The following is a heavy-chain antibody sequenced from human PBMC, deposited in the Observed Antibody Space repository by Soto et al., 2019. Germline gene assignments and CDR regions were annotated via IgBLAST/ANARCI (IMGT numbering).Heavy chain of an antibody. CDR2: INPNGGRT. V-gene: IGHV1-46*01. Sequence: QVQLVQSGAEVKNPGASVKVSCKASGYTFTSFYIHWVRQAPGQGLEWMSIINPNGGRTNYAQNRQGRVPLTRDTSTNTVYMELSSLRSEDTAVYYCARGLTSGDYWGQGTLVTVSS. CDR1: GYTFTSFY. CDR3: ARGLTSGDY. J-gene: IGHJ4*02.